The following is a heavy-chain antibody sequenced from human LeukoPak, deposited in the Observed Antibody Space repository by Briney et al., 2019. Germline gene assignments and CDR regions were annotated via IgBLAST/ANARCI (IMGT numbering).Heavy chain of an antibody. J-gene: IGHJ2*01. CDR3: AKDIGTGGTGWYFDL. CDR1: GFTFSDYY. D-gene: IGHD6-13*01. CDR2: ISSSCSTI. V-gene: IGHV3-11*01. Sequence: GGSLRLSCAASGFTFSDYYMSWIRQAPGKGLEGVSYISSSCSTIYYADSVKGRFTISRDNAKNSLYLQMNSLRAEDTALYYCAKDIGTGGTGWYFDLWGRGTLVTVSS.